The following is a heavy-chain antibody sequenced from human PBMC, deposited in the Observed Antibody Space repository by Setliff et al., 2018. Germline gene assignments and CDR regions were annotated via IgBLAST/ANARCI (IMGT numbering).Heavy chain of an antibody. CDR3: AISSLSICSGGSCPNAFDI. CDR1: AYIFNSYG. Sequence: GASVKVSCKASAYIFNSYGISWVRQAPGQGLEWMGWISPYNGVTNYAQRFQGRVTMTTDTSTSAAYMELRSLRSDDTAVYYCAISSLSICSGGSCPNAFDIWGQGTMVTVSS. D-gene: IGHD2-15*01. V-gene: IGHV1-18*01. J-gene: IGHJ3*02. CDR2: ISPYNGVT.